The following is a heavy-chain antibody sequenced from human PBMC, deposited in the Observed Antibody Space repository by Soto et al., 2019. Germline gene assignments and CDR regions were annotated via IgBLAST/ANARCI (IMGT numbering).Heavy chain of an antibody. CDR3: ARVADGSIFDY. CDR2: ISTRSSST. D-gene: IGHD3-3*01. J-gene: IGHJ4*02. V-gene: IGHV3-48*02. Sequence: GGSLRLSCAASGFTFSSYSMNWVRQAPGRGLEWVSYISTRSSSTYYADSVKGRFTISRDNAKNSLYLQMNGLRDEDMAVYYCARVADGSIFDYWGQGTLVTVSS. CDR1: GFTFSSYS.